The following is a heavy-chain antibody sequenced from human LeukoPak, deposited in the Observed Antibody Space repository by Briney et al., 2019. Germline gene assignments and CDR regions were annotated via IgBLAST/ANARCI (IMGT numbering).Heavy chain of an antibody. CDR3: ARDQSVDSSGVDAFDI. Sequence: ASVKVSCKASGYTFTSYYMHWVRQAPGQGLEWMGIINPSGGSTSSAQKFQGRVTMTRDTSTSTVYMELRSLRSDDTAVYYCARDQSVDSSGVDAFDIWGQGTMVTVSS. D-gene: IGHD3-22*01. CDR2: INPSGGST. J-gene: IGHJ3*02. V-gene: IGHV1-46*01. CDR1: GYTFTSYY.